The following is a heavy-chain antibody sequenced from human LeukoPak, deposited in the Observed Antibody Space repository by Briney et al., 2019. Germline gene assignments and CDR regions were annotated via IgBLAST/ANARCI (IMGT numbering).Heavy chain of an antibody. J-gene: IGHJ4*02. V-gene: IGHV3-23*01. CDR3: AKSGVYCGGDCYFDH. D-gene: IGHD2-21*02. CDR1: GFTFSSYG. Sequence: PGGSLRLSCAASGFTFSSYGMSWVRQAPGKGLEWVSAISGSGGSTYYADSVKGRFTISRDNSKNTLYLQLNSLRAEDTAVYYCAKSGVYCGGDCYFDHWGQGILVTVSS. CDR2: ISGSGGST.